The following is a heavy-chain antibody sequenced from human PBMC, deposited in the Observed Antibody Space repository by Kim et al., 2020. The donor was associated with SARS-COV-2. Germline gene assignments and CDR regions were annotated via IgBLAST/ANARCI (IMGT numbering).Heavy chain of an antibody. Sequence: ASVKVSCKASGYTFTSYAMNWVRQAPGQGLEWMGWINTNTGNPTYAQGFTGRFVFSLDTSVSTAYLQISSLKAEDTAVYYCARDNVLRFLGWLPGYMDVWGKGTTVTVSS. J-gene: IGHJ6*03. CDR1: GYTFTSYA. D-gene: IGHD3-3*01. V-gene: IGHV7-4-1*02. CDR2: INTNTGNP. CDR3: ARDNVLRFLGWLPGYMDV.